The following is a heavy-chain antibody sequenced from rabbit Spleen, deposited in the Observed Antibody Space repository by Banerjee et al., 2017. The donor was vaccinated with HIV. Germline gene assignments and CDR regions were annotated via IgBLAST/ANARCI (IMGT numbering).Heavy chain of an antibody. Sequence: QLEESGGGLVKPEGSLTLTCKASGFDFSSYYMSWVRQAPGKGLEWIGYIDPIFGSTYYASWVNGRFTISSHNAQNTLYLQLNSLTAADTATYFCVREVAGKFNLWGPGTLVTVS. CDR2: IDPIFGST. V-gene: IGHV1S7*01. D-gene: IGHD4-1*01. CDR3: VREVAGKFNL. CDR1: GFDFSSYY. J-gene: IGHJ4*01.